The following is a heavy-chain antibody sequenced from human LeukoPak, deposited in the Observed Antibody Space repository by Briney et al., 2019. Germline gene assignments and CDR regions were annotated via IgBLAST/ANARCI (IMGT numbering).Heavy chain of an antibody. Sequence: PSETLSLTCTVSGGSISSYYWSWIRQPPGKGLEWIGHIYYSGSTNYNPSLKSRVTISVDTSKNQFSLKLSSVTAADTAVYYCARDGPDNYYDSSGAFDYWGQGTLVTVSS. V-gene: IGHV4-59*01. D-gene: IGHD3-22*01. J-gene: IGHJ4*02. CDR1: GGSISSYY. CDR2: IYYSGST. CDR3: ARDGPDNYYDSSGAFDY.